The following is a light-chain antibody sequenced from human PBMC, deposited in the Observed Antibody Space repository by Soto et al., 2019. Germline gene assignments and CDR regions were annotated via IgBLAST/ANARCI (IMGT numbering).Light chain of an antibody. CDR2: EAS. V-gene: IGKV1-5*03. CDR3: QQYSRYPYA. J-gene: IGKJ2*01. CDR1: QSLDTW. Sequence: DIQVTQSPATLYAYVGDRVTITCRASQSLDTWLAWYQHKQGKAPKLLVYEASTSQNGVPSRFSGSGSGTEFTLTISSLQPDDVATYYCQQYSRYPYAFGQGTKLEIK.